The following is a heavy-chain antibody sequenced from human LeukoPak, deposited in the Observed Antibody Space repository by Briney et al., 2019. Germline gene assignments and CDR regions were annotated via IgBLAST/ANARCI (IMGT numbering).Heavy chain of an antibody. Sequence: GGSLRLSCAASGFTFSSYWMTWVRQAPWKGLEWVASVRQDGNQKYYVDSVKGRFTISGDKAKNSLYLQMNSLRVEDTAVYYCARDYKYAFDNWGQGTLVTVSS. D-gene: IGHD2-8*01. CDR2: VRQDGNQK. J-gene: IGHJ4*02. V-gene: IGHV3-7*01. CDR3: ARDYKYAFDN. CDR1: GFTFSSYW.